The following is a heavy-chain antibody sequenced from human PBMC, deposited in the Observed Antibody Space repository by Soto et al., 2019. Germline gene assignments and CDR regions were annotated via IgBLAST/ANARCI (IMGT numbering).Heavy chain of an antibody. D-gene: IGHD2-2*01. J-gene: IGHJ5*02. CDR2: IKFDGSEK. Sequence: GGSLRLSCAASGFDFSVYWMSWVRQAPGKGPEWVANIKFDGSEKQYVDSVKGRFAISRDNARNSVFLQMNSLRAGDTAVYYCVKDGGYCSSATCYSPRNHYFDAWGQGTLVTVSS. CDR1: GFDFSVYW. CDR3: VKDGGYCSSATCYSPRNHYFDA. V-gene: IGHV3-7*03.